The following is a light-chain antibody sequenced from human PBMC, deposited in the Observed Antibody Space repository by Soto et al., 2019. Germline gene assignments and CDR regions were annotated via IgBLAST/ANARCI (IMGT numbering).Light chain of an antibody. V-gene: IGKV3-11*01. CDR3: QHRYNWPLT. CDR1: ENVRFY. Sequence: EIVLTQSPATLSLSPGESASLSCRASENVRFYIAWFQQRPGQAPRLLIFDSSRRATGIPARFSGTGSGTDFTLTISSLEPEDFAVYYCQHRYNWPLTFGGGTKV. CDR2: DSS. J-gene: IGKJ4*01.